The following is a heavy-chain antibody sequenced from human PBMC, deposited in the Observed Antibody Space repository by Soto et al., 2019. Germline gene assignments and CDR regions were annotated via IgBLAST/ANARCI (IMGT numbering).Heavy chain of an antibody. CDR3: ARASVPAAGISWAGNGLDP. J-gene: IGHJ5*02. CDR2: ISYDGNNN. V-gene: IGHV3-30-3*01. D-gene: IGHD6-13*01. Sequence: QVQLVESGGGVVQPGMSLRLSCAASGFTFSTYAMYWVRQAPGEGLEWVAVISYDGNNNYYTDSVQGRFIVSRDNFKNTLYLQMNDLRAEDTALYYCARASVPAAGISWAGNGLDPWGQGTLVTVSS. CDR1: GFTFSTYA.